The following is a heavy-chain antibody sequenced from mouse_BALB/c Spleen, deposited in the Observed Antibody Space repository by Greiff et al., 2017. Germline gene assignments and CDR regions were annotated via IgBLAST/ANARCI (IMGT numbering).Heavy chain of an antibody. CDR2: IDPENGDT. CDR3: NCGNYVNFAY. CDR1: GFNIKDYY. Sequence: EVQLQQSGAELVRSGASVKLSCTASGFNIKDYYMHWVKQRPEQGLEWIGWIDPENGDTEYDPKFQGKATMTADTSSNTAYLQLSSLTSEDTAVYYCNCGNYVNFAYWGQGTLVTVSA. V-gene: IGHV14-4*02. J-gene: IGHJ3*01. D-gene: IGHD2-1*01.